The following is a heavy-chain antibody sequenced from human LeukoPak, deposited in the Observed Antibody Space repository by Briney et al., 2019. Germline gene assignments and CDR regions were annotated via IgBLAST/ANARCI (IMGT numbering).Heavy chain of an antibody. CDR2: ISGSGGST. V-gene: IGHV3-23*01. CDR3: AKRKKIVVVTAIGLGFYY. CDR1: GFAASSNF. Sequence: GGSFRLSCAASGFAASSNFITWVRQAPGKGLEWVSAISGSGGSTYYADSVKGRFTISRDNSKNTLYLQMNSLRSEDTAVYYCAKRKKIVVVTAIGLGFYYWGQGTLVTVSS. D-gene: IGHD2-21*02. J-gene: IGHJ4*02.